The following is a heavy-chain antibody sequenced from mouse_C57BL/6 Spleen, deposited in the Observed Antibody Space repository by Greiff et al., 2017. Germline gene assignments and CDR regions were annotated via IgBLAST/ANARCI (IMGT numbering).Heavy chain of an antibody. J-gene: IGHJ2*01. CDR3: ARWVYYGSRDY. CDR1: GYTFTSYW. V-gene: IGHV1-64*01. CDR2: IHPNSGST. D-gene: IGHD1-1*01. Sequence: QVQLKQPGAELVKPGASVKLSCKASGYTFTSYWMHWVKQRPGQGLEWIGMIHPNSGSTNYNEKFKSKATLTVDKSSSTAYMQLSSLTSEDSAVYYCARWVYYGSRDYWGQGTTLTVSS.